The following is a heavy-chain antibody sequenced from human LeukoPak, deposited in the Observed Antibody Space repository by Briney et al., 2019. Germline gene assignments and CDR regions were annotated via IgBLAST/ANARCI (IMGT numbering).Heavy chain of an antibody. CDR1: GFTFIDYG. Sequence: GGSLRLSCAASGFTFIDYGMHWVRQAPGKGLEWLAFIRYDGSSKYYADSVKGRFTISRDNSKRMLYLQMNSLRAEDTAVYYCAKARSGSSNHYFFDYWGQGTLVTVSS. J-gene: IGHJ4*02. V-gene: IGHV3-30*02. CDR2: IRYDGSSK. CDR3: AKARSGSSNHYFFDY. D-gene: IGHD1-26*01.